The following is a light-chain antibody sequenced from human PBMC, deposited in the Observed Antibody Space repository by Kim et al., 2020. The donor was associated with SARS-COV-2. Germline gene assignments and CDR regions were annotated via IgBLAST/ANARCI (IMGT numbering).Light chain of an antibody. Sequence: RVNISCSGSSSNIGSNYVYWYQQLPGTAPKLLIYRNNQRPSGVPDRFSGSKSGTSASLAISGLRSEDEADYYCAAWDDSLSGYVVFGGGTQLTVL. CDR1: SSNIGSNY. CDR3: AAWDDSLSGYVV. CDR2: RNN. J-gene: IGLJ2*01. V-gene: IGLV1-47*01.